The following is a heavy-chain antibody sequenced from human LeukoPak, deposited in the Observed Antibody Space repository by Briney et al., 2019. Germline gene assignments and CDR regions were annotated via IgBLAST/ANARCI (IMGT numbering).Heavy chain of an antibody. V-gene: IGHV4-39*07. J-gene: IGHJ3*02. D-gene: IGHD5-24*01. Sequence: SETLSLTCTVSGGSISSSSYYWGWIRQPPGKGLEWIGSIYYSGSTYYNPSLKSRVTISVDKSKNQFSLKLSSVTAADTAVYYCAGRDGYNFWIDAFDIWGQGTMVTVSS. CDR3: AGRDGYNFWIDAFDI. CDR1: GGSISSSSYY. CDR2: IYYSGST.